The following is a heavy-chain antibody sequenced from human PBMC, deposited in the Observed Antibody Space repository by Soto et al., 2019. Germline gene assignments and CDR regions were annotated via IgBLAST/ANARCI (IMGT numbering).Heavy chain of an antibody. CDR3: ARGRGGYVFLGMDV. Sequence: ASVKVSCKASGYTFTSYGISWVRQAPGQGLEWMGWMNPNSGNTGYAQKFQGRVTMTRNTSISTAYMELSSLRSEDTAVYYCARGRGGYVFLGMDVWGQGTTVTVSS. V-gene: IGHV1-8*02. CDR2: MNPNSGNT. CDR1: GYTFTSYG. J-gene: IGHJ6*02. D-gene: IGHD5-12*01.